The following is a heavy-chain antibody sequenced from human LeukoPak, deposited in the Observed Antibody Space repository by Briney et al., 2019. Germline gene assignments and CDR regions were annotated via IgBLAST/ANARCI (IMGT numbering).Heavy chain of an antibody. Sequence: PSETLSLTCAVYGGSFSGYYWSWIRQPPGKGLEWIGEINHSGSTNYNPSLKSRVTISVDTSKNQFSLKLSSVTAADTAVYYCARNSGSEWPFDYWGQGTLVTVSS. CDR2: INHSGST. D-gene: IGHD1-26*01. CDR3: ARNSGSEWPFDY. CDR1: GGSFSGYY. V-gene: IGHV4-34*01. J-gene: IGHJ4*02.